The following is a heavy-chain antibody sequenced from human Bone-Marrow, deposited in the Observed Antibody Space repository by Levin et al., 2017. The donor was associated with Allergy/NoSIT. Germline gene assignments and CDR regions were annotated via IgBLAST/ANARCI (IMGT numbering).Heavy chain of an antibody. CDR3: AKDQPTLCSGDNCYAGYFDS. V-gene: IGHV3-43*01. Sequence: GESLKISCAASGFNFDDYPMHWVRQAPGEGLEWVSLISLDGHYTYYTDSVKGRFTISRDNSKNSLYLQMNSLRAEDTGLYFCAKDQPTLCSGDNCYAGYFDSWGQGTLVTVSS. CDR2: ISLDGHYT. J-gene: IGHJ4*02. D-gene: IGHD2-15*01. CDR1: GFNFDDYP.